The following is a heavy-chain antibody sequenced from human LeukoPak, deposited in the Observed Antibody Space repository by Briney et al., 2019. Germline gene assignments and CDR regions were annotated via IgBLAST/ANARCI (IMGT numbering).Heavy chain of an antibody. CDR3: ARGYCSGGSCPTFIDY. J-gene: IGHJ4*02. D-gene: IGHD2-15*01. CDR2: INTNTGNP. CDR1: GYTFTSYA. Sequence: ASVKVSCKASGYTFTSYAMNWVRQAPGQGLEWMGWINTNTGNPTYAQGFTGRFVFSLDTSVSTAYLQISSLKAEDTAVYYCARGYCSGGSCPTFIDYWGQGTLVTVSS. V-gene: IGHV7-4-1*02.